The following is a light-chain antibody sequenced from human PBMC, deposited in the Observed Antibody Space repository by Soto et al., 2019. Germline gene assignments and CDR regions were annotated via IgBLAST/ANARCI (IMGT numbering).Light chain of an antibody. CDR2: GAF. CDR3: QQYGSSSFS. CDR1: QSISSTY. J-gene: IGKJ3*01. Sequence: EIVLTQSPGTLSVSPGERATLFCRARQSISSTYLAWSQKKPGQAPRLLLYGAFNRATGIPDRFSGSGSGTAFTLTISRLEPEDCAFYYCQQYGSSSFSFGPGTKVEIK. V-gene: IGKV3-20*01.